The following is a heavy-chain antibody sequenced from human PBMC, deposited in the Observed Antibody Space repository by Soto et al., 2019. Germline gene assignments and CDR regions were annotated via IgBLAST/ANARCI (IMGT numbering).Heavy chain of an antibody. Sequence: PSETLSLTCAVSGGSISSGGYSWSWIRQPPGKGLEWIGYIYHSGSTYYNPSLKSRVTISVDRSKNQFSLKLSSVTAADTAVCYCARMTSSGYHKPIDYWGQGTLVTVSS. CDR3: ARMTSSGYHKPIDY. CDR1: GGSISSGGYS. J-gene: IGHJ4*02. CDR2: IYHSGST. D-gene: IGHD3-22*01. V-gene: IGHV4-30-2*01.